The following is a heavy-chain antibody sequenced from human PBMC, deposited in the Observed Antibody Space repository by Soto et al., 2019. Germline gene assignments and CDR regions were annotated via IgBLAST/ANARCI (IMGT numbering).Heavy chain of an antibody. V-gene: IGHV4-59*01. Sequence: SETLSLTCTVSGGSISSYYWSWIRQPPGKGLEWIGYIYYSGSTNYNPSLKSRVTISVDTSKNQFSLKLRSVTAADTAVYYCARDRGSSWYHNMDVWGKGTTVTVSS. CDR1: GGSISSYY. CDR2: IYYSGST. D-gene: IGHD6-13*01. CDR3: ARDRGSSWYHNMDV. J-gene: IGHJ6*03.